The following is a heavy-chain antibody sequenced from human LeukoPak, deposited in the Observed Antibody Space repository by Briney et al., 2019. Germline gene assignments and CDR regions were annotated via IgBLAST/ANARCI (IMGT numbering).Heavy chain of an antibody. CDR1: GGPFSGNY. D-gene: IGHD6-6*01. Sequence: SETLSLTCSVYGGPFSGNYWSWIRQSPGKGLEWIGEINYYGSTNYNASLKSRVTISVDTSKNQFSLKVTSVTAADTAVYYCARQSGAGRPFRNWGQGTLVYVSS. V-gene: IGHV4-34*01. CDR2: INYYGST. CDR3: ARQSGAGRPFRN. J-gene: IGHJ4*02.